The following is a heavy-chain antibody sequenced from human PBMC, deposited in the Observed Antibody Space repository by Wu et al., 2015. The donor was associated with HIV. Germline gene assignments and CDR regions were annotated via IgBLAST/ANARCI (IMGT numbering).Heavy chain of an antibody. Sequence: QVQLVQSGAELRKPGSSVKVSCRASGGTFRNYAINWVRQAPGQGLEWMGRLIPISDTTNYAQMFQGRVTIIVDMPTNTAFMELSGLTSADTAVYYCARGSILDVTTASYLYYVMDVWGQGTTVTVSS. V-gene: IGHV1-69*14. D-gene: IGHD4-11*01. CDR3: ARGSILDVTTASYLYYVMDV. J-gene: IGHJ6*02. CDR2: LIPISDTT. CDR1: GGTFRNYA.